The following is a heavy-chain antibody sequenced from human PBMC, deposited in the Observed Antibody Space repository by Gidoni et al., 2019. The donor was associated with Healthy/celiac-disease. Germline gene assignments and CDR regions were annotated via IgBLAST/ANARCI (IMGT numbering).Heavy chain of an antibody. J-gene: IGHJ4*02. CDR3: VIPLTGYQGDFDY. CDR2: ISSNGGST. V-gene: IGHV3-64D*06. D-gene: IGHD3-9*01. Sequence: EVQLVESGGGLVQPGGSLRLSCSASGFPFSSYAMHWVRQAPGKGVEYVSAISSNGGSTYYADSVKGRFTISRDNSKNTLYLQMSSLRAEDTAVYYCVIPLTGYQGDFDYWGQGTLVTVSS. CDR1: GFPFSSYA.